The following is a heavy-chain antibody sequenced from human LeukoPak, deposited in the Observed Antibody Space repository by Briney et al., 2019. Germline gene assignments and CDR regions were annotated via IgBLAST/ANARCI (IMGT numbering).Heavy chain of an antibody. V-gene: IGHV4-34*01. D-gene: IGHD3-10*01. Sequence: PGGSLRLSCAASGFTVGTNSTSWVRQPPGKGLEWIGEINHSGSTNYNPSLKSRVTISVDTSKNQFSLKLSSVTAADTAVYYCAGGSSYMVRGVSSIYWGQGTLVTVSS. CDR2: INHSGST. CDR3: AGGSSYMVRGVSSIY. CDR1: GFTVGTNS. J-gene: IGHJ4*02.